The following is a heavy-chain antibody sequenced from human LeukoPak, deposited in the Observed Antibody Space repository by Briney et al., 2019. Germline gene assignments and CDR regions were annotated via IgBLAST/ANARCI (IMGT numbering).Heavy chain of an antibody. CDR3: ARVRYTSGLYYFES. CDR1: GYTFISSG. V-gene: IGHV7-4-1*02. D-gene: IGHD6-19*01. J-gene: IGHJ4*02. Sequence: ASVKVSCKASGYTFISSGMSRVRQAPGQGLEWMGWINSNTGNPTYAQGFTGRFVFSWDTSVSTAYLQISSLKPEDTAVYYCARVRYTSGLYYFESWGQGTLVTVSS. CDR2: INSNTGNP.